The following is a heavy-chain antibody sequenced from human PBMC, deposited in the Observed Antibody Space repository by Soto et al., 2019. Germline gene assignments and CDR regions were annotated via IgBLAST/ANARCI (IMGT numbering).Heavy chain of an antibody. Sequence: SETLSLTCTVSGGSISSSSYYWGWIRQPPGKGLEWIGSIYYSGSTYYNPSLKSRVTISVDTSKNQFSLKLSSVTAADTAVYYCASPKRPAKSYQGMWIPSETQHDYWGQGTLVTVSS. CDR1: GGSISSSSYY. CDR3: ASPKRPAKSYQGMWIPSETQHDY. J-gene: IGHJ4*02. V-gene: IGHV4-39*01. D-gene: IGHD2-2*01. CDR2: IYYSGST.